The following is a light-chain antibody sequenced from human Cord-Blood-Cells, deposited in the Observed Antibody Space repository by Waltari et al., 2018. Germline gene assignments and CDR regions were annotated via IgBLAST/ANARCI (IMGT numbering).Light chain of an antibody. Sequence: QSALTQPASVSGSPGQSLTISCTGTSSDVGGYNYVSWYQQHPGKAPKRMIYDVSNRPSGVSNRFSGSEAGNTASLTSSGLQAEDEADYYCSSYTSSSTLVVGTGTKVTVL. CDR2: DVS. CDR3: SSYTSSSTLV. CDR1: SSDVGGYNY. J-gene: IGLJ1*01. V-gene: IGLV2-14*01.